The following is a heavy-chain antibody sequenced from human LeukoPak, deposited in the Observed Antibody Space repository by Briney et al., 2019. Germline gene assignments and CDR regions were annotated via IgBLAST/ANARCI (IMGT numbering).Heavy chain of an antibody. CDR2: INAGNGNT. V-gene: IGHV1-3*03. J-gene: IGHJ4*02. D-gene: IGHD6-13*01. Sequence: ASVKVSCKASGYTFTSYAMHWVRQAPGQRLEWMGWINAGNGNTKYSQEFQGRVTITRDTSASTAYMELSSLRSEDTAVYYCARVGRGIAAAGTAFDYWGQGTLVTVSS. CDR3: ARVGRGIAAAGTAFDY. CDR1: GYTFTSYA.